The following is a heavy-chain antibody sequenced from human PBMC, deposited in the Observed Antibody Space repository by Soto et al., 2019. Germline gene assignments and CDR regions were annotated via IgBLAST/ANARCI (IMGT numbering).Heavy chain of an antibody. CDR2: INHSGST. CDR3: ARRDFWSGYFNWFDP. D-gene: IGHD3-3*01. J-gene: IGHJ5*02. Sequence: SETLSLTCAVYGGSFSGYYWSWIRQPPGKGLEWIGEINHSGSTNYNPSLKSRVTISVDTSKNQFSLKLSSVTAADTAVYYCARRDFWSGYFNWFDPWGQGTLVTVS. V-gene: IGHV4-34*01. CDR1: GGSFSGYY.